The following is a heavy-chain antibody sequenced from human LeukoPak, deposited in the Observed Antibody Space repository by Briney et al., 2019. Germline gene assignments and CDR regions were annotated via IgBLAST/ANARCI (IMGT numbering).Heavy chain of an antibody. V-gene: IGHV4-38-2*02. CDR1: GYSISSGYY. J-gene: IGHJ5*02. CDR2: IYHSGST. D-gene: IGHD2-15*01. CDR3: ARDLGYCSGGSCYFYDWFDP. Sequence: SETLSLTCTVSGYSISSGYYWGWIRQPPGKGLEWIGSIYHSGSTYYNPSLKSRVTISVDTSKNQFSLKLSSVTAADTAVYYCARDLGYCSGGSCYFYDWFDPWGQGTLVTVSS.